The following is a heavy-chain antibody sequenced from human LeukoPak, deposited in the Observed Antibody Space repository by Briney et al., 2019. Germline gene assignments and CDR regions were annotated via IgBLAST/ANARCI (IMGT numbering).Heavy chain of an antibody. CDR1: GFTFSGFW. Sequence: GGSLRLSCAASGFTFSGFWMSWVRQAPGKGLERVANIKQEGREKYYVDSVKGRFTISRDNAKNSLYLQMNSLRAEYTAVYYCARDRGRRITIFGVVKGLDYWGQGTLVTVSS. D-gene: IGHD3-3*01. V-gene: IGHV3-7*01. CDR3: ARDRGRRITIFGVVKGLDY. CDR2: IKQEGREK. J-gene: IGHJ4*02.